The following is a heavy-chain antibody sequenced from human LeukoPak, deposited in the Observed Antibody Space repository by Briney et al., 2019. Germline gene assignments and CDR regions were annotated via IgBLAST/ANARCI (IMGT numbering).Heavy chain of an antibody. V-gene: IGHV3-30-3*01. CDR3: ARDGGATHYFDY. CDR2: ISYDGNTN. J-gene: IGHJ4*02. D-gene: IGHD1-26*01. CDR1: GFTFSTYA. Sequence: GGSLRLSCAASGFTFSTYAMHWVRQAPGKGLEWVAAISYDGNTNYYADSVKGRFPISRDNSENTLYLQLNSLRAEDTAVYYCARDGGATHYFDYWGQGALVTVSS.